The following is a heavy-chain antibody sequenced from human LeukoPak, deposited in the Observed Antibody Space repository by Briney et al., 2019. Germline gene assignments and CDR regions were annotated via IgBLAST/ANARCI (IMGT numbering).Heavy chain of an antibody. V-gene: IGHV1-18*01. Sequence: ASVKVSCKASGYTFTRFAISWVRQAPGQGLEWMGWISTHNGNTDYVQKFQGRITMTTDTFTTTAYMELRSLRSDGTAVYYCARIRAPLVERDGMDVWGQGTTVTVSS. D-gene: IGHD2-21*01. CDR1: GYTFTRFA. CDR3: ARIRAPLVERDGMDV. CDR2: ISTHNGNT. J-gene: IGHJ6*02.